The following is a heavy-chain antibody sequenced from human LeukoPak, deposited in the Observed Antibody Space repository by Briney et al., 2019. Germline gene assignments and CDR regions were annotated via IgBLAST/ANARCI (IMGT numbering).Heavy chain of an antibody. CDR2: ISYDGNAK. J-gene: IGHJ4*02. D-gene: IGHD5-24*01. V-gene: IGHV3-30*02. CDR1: GFTFSSDG. Sequence: GGSLRLSCATSGFTFSSDGLHWVRQAPGKGLEWVAIISYDGNAKHYADSVKGRFTISGDNSKNTLYLEMSSLRPEDTAVYYCAKGMSRDSYYFDYWGQGTLVTVSS. CDR3: AKGMSRDSYYFDY.